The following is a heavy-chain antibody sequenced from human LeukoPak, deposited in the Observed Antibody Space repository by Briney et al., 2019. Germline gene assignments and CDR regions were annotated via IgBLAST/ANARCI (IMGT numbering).Heavy chain of an antibody. CDR2: ISYDGSNK. V-gene: IGHV3-30*04. Sequence: GGSLRLSCAASGFTFSSYAMHWVRQAPGKGLEWVAVISYDGSNKYYADSVKGRFTISRDNSKNTLYLQMNSLRAEDTAVYYCAKGFRYYYDSSGYYFDYWGQGTLVTVSS. J-gene: IGHJ4*02. CDR3: AKGFRYYYDSSGYYFDY. CDR1: GFTFSSYA. D-gene: IGHD3-22*01.